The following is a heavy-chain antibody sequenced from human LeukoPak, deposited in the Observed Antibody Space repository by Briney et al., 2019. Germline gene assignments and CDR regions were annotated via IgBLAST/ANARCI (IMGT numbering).Heavy chain of an antibody. J-gene: IGHJ6*03. D-gene: IGHD3-10*01. CDR3: ARSEVRVGYYGSGSYSYYMDV. CDR1: GYTFTSYY. Sequence: ASVKVSCKASGYTFTSYYMHWVRQAPGQGLEWMRIINPSGGRTSYAQKFQGRVTMTRDMSTSTVYMELSSLRSEDTAVYYCARSEVRVGYYGSGSYSYYMDVWGKGTTVTVSS. V-gene: IGHV1-46*01. CDR2: INPSGGRT.